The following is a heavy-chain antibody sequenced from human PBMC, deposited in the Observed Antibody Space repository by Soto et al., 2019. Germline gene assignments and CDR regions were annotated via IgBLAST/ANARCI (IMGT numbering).Heavy chain of an antibody. V-gene: IGHV3-53*01. CDR2: IYSGGST. Sequence: GGSLRLSCAASGFTVSSNYMSWVRPAPGKGLEWVSVIYSGGSTYYADSVKGRFTISRDNSKNTLYLQMNSLRAEDTAVYYCARDMYDFWSGSLWYYGMDVWGQGTTVTVSS. CDR1: GFTVSSNY. CDR3: ARDMYDFWSGSLWYYGMDV. D-gene: IGHD3-3*01. J-gene: IGHJ6*02.